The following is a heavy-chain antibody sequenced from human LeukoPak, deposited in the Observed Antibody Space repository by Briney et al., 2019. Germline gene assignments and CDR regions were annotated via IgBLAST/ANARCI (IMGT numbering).Heavy chain of an antibody. CDR2: ISSSSSYI. Sequence: PGGSLRFSCAASGFTFSSYSMNWVRQAPGKGLEWVSSISSSSSYIYYADSVKGRFTISRDNAKNSLYLQMNSLRAEDTAVYYCARVWYSSGWYNWFDPWGQGTLVTVSS. V-gene: IGHV3-21*01. J-gene: IGHJ5*02. CDR3: ARVWYSSGWYNWFDP. CDR1: GFTFSSYS. D-gene: IGHD6-19*01.